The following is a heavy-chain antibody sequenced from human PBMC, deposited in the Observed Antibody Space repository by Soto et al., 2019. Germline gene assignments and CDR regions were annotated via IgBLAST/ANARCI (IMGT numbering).Heavy chain of an antibody. V-gene: IGHV3-23*01. CDR2: ISGSGGST. J-gene: IGHJ4*02. Sequence: EVQLLESGGGLVQPGGSLRLSCAASGFTFSSYAMSWVRQAPGKGLEWVSAISGSGGSTYYADSVKGRFTISRDNSKNTLYLQMYSLRAQDTAVYYCAVYGAQGHKDFDYWGQGTLVTVSS. D-gene: IGHD4-17*01. CDR3: AVYGAQGHKDFDY. CDR1: GFTFSSYA.